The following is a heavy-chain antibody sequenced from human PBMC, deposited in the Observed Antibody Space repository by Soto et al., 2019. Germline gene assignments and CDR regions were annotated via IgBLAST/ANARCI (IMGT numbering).Heavy chain of an antibody. J-gene: IGHJ6*02. CDR3: AKVFPTSSYSYYFGMDV. V-gene: IGHV3-23*01. Sequence: GGSLRLSCAASGFNFSSYTMSWVRQAPGKGLEWVSAISGSGGSTYYADSVKGLFTISRDNAKNTLYLQINSLRAEDTAVYYCAKVFPTSSYSYYFGMDVWSQGTTVTV. CDR2: ISGSGGST. D-gene: IGHD6-6*01. CDR1: GFNFSSYT.